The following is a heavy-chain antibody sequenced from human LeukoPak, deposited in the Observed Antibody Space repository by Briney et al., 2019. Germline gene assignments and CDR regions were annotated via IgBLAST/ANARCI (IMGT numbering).Heavy chain of an antibody. J-gene: IGHJ4*02. CDR1: GYTFTGYY. CDR3: ARAFQSLGGLSLPDY. D-gene: IGHD3-16*02. V-gene: IGHV7-4-1*02. Sequence: PGASVKVSCKASGYTFTGYYMHWVRQAPGQGLEWMGWIHPSTGNPTYAQGFTGRFVFSLDTSVSTTYLQISSLKAEDTAVYFCARAFQSLGGLSLPDYWGQGTLVTVSS. CDR2: IHPSTGNP.